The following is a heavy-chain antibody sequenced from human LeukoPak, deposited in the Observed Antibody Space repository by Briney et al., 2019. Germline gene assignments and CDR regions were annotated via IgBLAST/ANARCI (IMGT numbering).Heavy chain of an antibody. V-gene: IGHV3-11*06. CDR3: ARDLSSTSGWDRYHGMDV. J-gene: IGHJ6*04. CDR1: GFTFSDYY. D-gene: IGHD2-2*01. CDR2: ISSSSSYT. Sequence: GGSLRLSCAASGFTFSDYYMSWIRQAPGKGLEWVSYISSSSSYTNYADSVEGRFTISRDNAKNSLYLQMNSLRAEDTAVYYCARDLSSTSGWDRYHGMDVWGKGTTVTVSS.